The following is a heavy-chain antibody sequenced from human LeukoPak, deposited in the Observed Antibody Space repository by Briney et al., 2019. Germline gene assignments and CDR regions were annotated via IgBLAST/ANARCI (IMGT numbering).Heavy chain of an antibody. CDR3: AKDLSGYEDY. D-gene: IGHD5-12*01. J-gene: IGHJ4*02. V-gene: IGHV3-23*01. CDR1: GFTFSTYA. CDR2: ISATGSTT. Sequence: GGSLRLSCAASGFTFSTYAMTWVRQAPGKGLESVSLISATGSTTYYAESVRGRFTISRDNSKNTLYLQMNSLRAEDTAVYYCAKDLSGYEDYWGQGTLVTVSS.